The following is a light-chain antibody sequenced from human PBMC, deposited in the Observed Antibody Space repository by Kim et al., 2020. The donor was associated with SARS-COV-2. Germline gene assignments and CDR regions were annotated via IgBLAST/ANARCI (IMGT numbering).Light chain of an antibody. CDR1: SGHSTYA. CDR2: NNSDGTH. J-gene: IGLJ3*02. V-gene: IGLV4-69*01. CDR3: QTWATGIQV. Sequence: QPVLTQSPSASASLGASVRLTCTLSSGHSTYAIAWHQQQPGKGPRFLLKNNSDGTHTKGDGIPDRFSGSNSGAERYLSISSLQSEDEADYYCQTWATGIQVFGGGTKLTVL.